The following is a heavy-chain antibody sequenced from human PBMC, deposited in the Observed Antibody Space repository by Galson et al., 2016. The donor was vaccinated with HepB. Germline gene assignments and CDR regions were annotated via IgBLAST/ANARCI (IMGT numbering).Heavy chain of an antibody. Sequence: SLRLSCAASGFTFSSHWMSWVRQAPGRGLEWMAYINFNGNDIYYVDSVRGRFTISRDNAKNSLYLQMNSLRVDDTAVYYCAALDAASFRDEGGYWGQGTLVTVSS. CDR2: INFNGNDI. CDR1: GFTFSSHW. CDR3: AALDAASFRDEGGY. J-gene: IGHJ4*02. D-gene: IGHD6-13*01. V-gene: IGHV3-7*02.